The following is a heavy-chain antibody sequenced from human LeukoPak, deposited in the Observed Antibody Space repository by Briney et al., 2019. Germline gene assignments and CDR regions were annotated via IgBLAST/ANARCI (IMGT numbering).Heavy chain of an antibody. CDR3: AKDPAGSGTHDRYFDY. CDR2: ISGSGGST. CDR1: GFTFSSYA. D-gene: IGHD3-10*01. V-gene: IGHV3-23*01. J-gene: IGHJ4*02. Sequence: GGPLRLSCAASGFTFSSYAMSWVRQAPGKGLEWVSAISGSGGSTYYADSVKGRFTISRDNSKNTLYLQMNSLRAEDTAVYYCAKDPAGSGTHDRYFDYWGQGTLVTVSS.